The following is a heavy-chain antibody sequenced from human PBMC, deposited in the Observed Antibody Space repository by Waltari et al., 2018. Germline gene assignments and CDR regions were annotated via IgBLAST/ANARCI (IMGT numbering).Heavy chain of an antibody. V-gene: IGHV3-30*01. CDR3: ARPRSSA. CDR2: ISYDGSNK. D-gene: IGHD6-19*01. CDR1: GFTCSSYA. Sequence: QVQLGEPGGGVVQPGRSLRPSGAAHGFTCSSYAMHWVRQAPGKGLEWVAVISYDGSNKYYADSVKGRFTISRDNSKNTLYLQMNSLRAEDTAVYYCARPRSSAWGQGTLVTVSS. J-gene: IGHJ5*02.